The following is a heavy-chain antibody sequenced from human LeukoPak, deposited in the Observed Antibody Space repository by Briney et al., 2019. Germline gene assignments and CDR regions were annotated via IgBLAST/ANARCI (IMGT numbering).Heavy chain of an antibody. CDR1: GFTFSSYA. V-gene: IGHV3-23*01. D-gene: IGHD3-9*01. J-gene: IGHJ6*03. CDR3: AKNGYDILTGYYYYYYYYMDV. Sequence: PGGSLRLSCAASGFTFSSYAMSWVRQAPGKGLEWVSAISGSGGSTYYADSVKGRFTISRDNSKNTLYLQMNSLRAEDTAVYYCAKNGYDILTGYYYYYYYYMDVWGKGTTVTVSS. CDR2: ISGSGGST.